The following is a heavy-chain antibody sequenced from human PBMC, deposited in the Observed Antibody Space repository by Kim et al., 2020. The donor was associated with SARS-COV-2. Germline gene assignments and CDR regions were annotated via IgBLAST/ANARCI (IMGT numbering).Heavy chain of an antibody. CDR2: INPNSGGP. Sequence: ASVKVSCKAPGYTFLGYFLNWVRQAPGQGLEWMGWINPNSGGPSYAQKFQGRVTMTRDTSISTAYMELSSLRSDETAEYYCARLGASGTGYYSYGMDVWG. J-gene: IGHJ6*02. V-gene: IGHV1-2*02. D-gene: IGHD6-13*01. CDR1: GYTFLGYF. CDR3: ARLGASGTGYYSYGMDV.